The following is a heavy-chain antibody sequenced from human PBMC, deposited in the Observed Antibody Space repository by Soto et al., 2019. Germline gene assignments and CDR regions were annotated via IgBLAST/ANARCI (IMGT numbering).Heavy chain of an antibody. CDR3: ATIGTPATGLYDFDY. CDR1: GGSISSGNYY. Sequence: QVQLQESGPGLVKPSQTLSLTCTVSGGSISSGNYYWSWIRQPPGKGLEWIGFISYGGSTYYSASVKSRFPISVDASKTQFSRNLSFVTAADTAVYYCATIGTPATGLYDFDYWGQGTLVTVSS. V-gene: IGHV4-30-4*01. CDR2: ISYGGST. D-gene: IGHD1-7*01. J-gene: IGHJ4*02.